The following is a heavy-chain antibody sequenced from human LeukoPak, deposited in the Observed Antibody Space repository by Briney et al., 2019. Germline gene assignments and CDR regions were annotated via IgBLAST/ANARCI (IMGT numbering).Heavy chain of an antibody. Sequence: GRSLRLSCAASGFTFDDYAMHWVRQAPGKGLEWVSGISWNSGSIGYADSVKGRFTISRDNAKNSLYLQMNSLRAEDTALYYCAKDSSGYLAYFDYWGQGTLVTVSS. J-gene: IGHJ4*02. CDR3: AKDSSGYLAYFDY. CDR2: ISWNSGSI. D-gene: IGHD3-22*01. CDR1: GFTFDDYA. V-gene: IGHV3-9*01.